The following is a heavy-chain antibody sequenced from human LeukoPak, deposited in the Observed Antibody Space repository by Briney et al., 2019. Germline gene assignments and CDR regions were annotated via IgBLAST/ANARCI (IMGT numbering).Heavy chain of an antibody. D-gene: IGHD3-10*01. Sequence: GGSLRLSYAASGFAFSNYAMHWVRQAPGKGLEWVAILSYDGRNTYNADSVKGRFTISRDNSRNTLFLQMNSLRVEDTAVYYCARAHMVRGVDYFDYWGQGTLVTVSS. CDR1: GFAFSNYA. CDR2: LSYDGRNT. V-gene: IGHV3-30*04. J-gene: IGHJ4*02. CDR3: ARAHMVRGVDYFDY.